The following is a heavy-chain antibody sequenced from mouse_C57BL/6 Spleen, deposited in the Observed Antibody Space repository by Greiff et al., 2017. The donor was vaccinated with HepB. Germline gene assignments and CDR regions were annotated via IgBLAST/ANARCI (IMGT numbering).Heavy chain of an antibody. Sequence: EVQLVESGEGLVKPGGSLKLSCAASGFTFSSYAMSWVRQTPEKRLEWVAYISSGGDYIYYADTVKGRFTISRDNARNTLYLQMSSLKSEDTAMYYCTRDGGIYYDYETWFAYWGQGTLVTVSA. CDR2: ISSGGDYI. J-gene: IGHJ3*01. D-gene: IGHD2-4*01. V-gene: IGHV5-9-1*02. CDR3: TRDGGIYYDYETWFAY. CDR1: GFTFSSYA.